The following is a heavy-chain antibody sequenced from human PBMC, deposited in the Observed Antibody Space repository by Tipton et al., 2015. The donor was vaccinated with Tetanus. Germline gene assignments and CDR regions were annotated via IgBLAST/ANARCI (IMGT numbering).Heavy chain of an antibody. Sequence: SLRLSCAASGFTFSSYGMHWVRQAPGKGLEWVAVIWYDGGNKYYADSVKGRFTISRDNSKNTLYLQMNSLRAEDTAVYYCAREITMIGNNWFDPWGQGTLVTVSS. CDR2: IWYDGGNK. D-gene: IGHD3-22*01. CDR1: GFTFSSYG. V-gene: IGHV3-33*01. J-gene: IGHJ5*02. CDR3: AREITMIGNNWFDP.